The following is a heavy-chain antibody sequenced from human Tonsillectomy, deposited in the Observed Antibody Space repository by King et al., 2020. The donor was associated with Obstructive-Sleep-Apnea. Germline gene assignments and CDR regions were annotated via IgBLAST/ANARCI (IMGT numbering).Heavy chain of an antibody. CDR1: GGCISSYY. Sequence: QLQESGPGLVKPSETLSLTCTVSGGCISSYYCNCILQPPVKGLDWIGDIYYSGSSNYNSSLKSRITISVDTSKNQFSLKLTSVTAADTAVYYCAMETYFGLDVWGQGTTVTVSS. CDR2: IYYSGSS. V-gene: IGHV4-59*08. CDR3: AMETYFGLDV. D-gene: IGHD3-3*01. J-gene: IGHJ6*02.